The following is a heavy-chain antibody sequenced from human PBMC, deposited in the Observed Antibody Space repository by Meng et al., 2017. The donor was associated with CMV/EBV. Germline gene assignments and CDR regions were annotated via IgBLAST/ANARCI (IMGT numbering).Heavy chain of an antibody. V-gene: IGHV2-26*01. J-gene: IGHJ5*02. CDR3: ARIRRIAAAPGEGDWFDP. CDR1: GFSLSNARMG. D-gene: IGHD6-13*01. Sequence: SGPTLVKPTETLTLTCTVSGFSLSNARMGVSWIRQPPGKALEWLAHIFSNDEKSYSTSLKSGLTISKDTSKSQVVLTMTNMDPVDTATYYCARIRRIAAAPGEGDWFDPWGQGTLVTVSS. CDR2: IFSNDEK.